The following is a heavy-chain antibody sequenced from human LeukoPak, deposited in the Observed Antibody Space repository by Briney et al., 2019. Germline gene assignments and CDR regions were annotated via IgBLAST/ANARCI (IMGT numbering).Heavy chain of an antibody. J-gene: IGHJ2*01. Sequence: ASVKVSCKASGYMFTSKGISWVRQAPGQGLEWMGWISTYNGNTNYAQKFQGRVTVTTDTSTSTAYMELRSLRSDATAVYYCARTKTATSWYFDLWGRGTLVTVSS. CDR1: GYMFTSKG. CDR3: ARTKTATSWYFDL. CDR2: ISTYNGNT. D-gene: IGHD1-1*01. V-gene: IGHV1-18*01.